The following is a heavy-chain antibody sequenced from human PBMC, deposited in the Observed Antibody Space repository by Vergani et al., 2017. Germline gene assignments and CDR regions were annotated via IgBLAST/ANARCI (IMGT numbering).Heavy chain of an antibody. J-gene: IGHJ2*01. Sequence: EVQLLESGGGLVQPGGSLRLSCAASGFTFSSYAMSWVRQAPGKGLEWVSAISGSGGSTYYADSVKGRFTISRDNSKNTLYLQMNSLRAEDTAVYYCAKVQGGGIVVVVAANDWYFDLWGRGTLVTVSS. D-gene: IGHD2-15*01. V-gene: IGHV3-23*01. CDR2: ISGSGGST. CDR1: GFTFSSYA. CDR3: AKVQGGGIVVVVAANDWYFDL.